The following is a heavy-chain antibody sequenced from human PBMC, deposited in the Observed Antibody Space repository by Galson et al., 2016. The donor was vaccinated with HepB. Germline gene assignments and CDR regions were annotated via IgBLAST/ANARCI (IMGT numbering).Heavy chain of an antibody. CDR2: ISSSGRYT. CDR3: ARWSLSRVHCSNSSCYTATPDY. Sequence: SLRLSCAASGFSFSDYYMSWFRQAPGKGLEWVSYISSSGRYTNYADSVKGRFTISRDNPKNSLYVQMSSLRTEDTAVYYCARWSLSRVHCSNSSCYTATPDYWGQGTLVTVSS. J-gene: IGHJ4*02. V-gene: IGHV3-11*06. CDR1: GFSFSDYY. D-gene: IGHD2-2*02.